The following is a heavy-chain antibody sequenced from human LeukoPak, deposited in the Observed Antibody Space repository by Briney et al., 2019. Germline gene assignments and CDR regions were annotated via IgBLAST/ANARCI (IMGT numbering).Heavy chain of an antibody. V-gene: IGHV1-2*02. CDR3: ARAHYDSSGYVDY. Sequence: ASVTVSCKASGYTFTGYYMHWVRQAPGQGLEWMGWINPNSGGTNYAQKFQGRVTMTRDTSISTAYMELSRLRSDDTAVYYCARAHYDSSGYVDYWGQGTLVTVSS. CDR1: GYTFTGYY. J-gene: IGHJ4*02. D-gene: IGHD3-22*01. CDR2: INPNSGGT.